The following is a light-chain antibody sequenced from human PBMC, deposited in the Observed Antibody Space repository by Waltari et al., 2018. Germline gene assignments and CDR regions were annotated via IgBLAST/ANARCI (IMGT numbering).Light chain of an antibody. CDR2: GAS. V-gene: IGKV4-1*01. J-gene: IGKJ2*01. Sequence: MTQSIDSLAVSLGRRANNHCQNSQHPLWSSNFKNLLSWYQQKPGPPPKLLIYGASTRAAGVPDRFSGSGSGTNFTLTISGLQAEDVAVYYCQQYYLTPPSFGQGTKLKIK. CDR3: QQYYLTPPS. CDR1: QHPLWSSNFKNL.